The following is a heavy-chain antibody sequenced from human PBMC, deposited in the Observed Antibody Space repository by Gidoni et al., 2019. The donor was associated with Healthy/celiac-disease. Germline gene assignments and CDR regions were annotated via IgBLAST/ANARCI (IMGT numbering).Heavy chain of an antibody. Sequence: GLEWIGEINHSGSTNYNPSLKSRVTISVDTSKNQFSLKLSSVTAADTAVYYCARGLGDYWGQGTLVTVSS. V-gene: IGHV4-34*01. CDR3: ARGLGDY. J-gene: IGHJ4*02. CDR2: INHSGST.